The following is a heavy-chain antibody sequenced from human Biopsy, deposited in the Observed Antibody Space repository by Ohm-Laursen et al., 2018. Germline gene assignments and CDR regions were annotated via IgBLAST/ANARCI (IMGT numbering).Heavy chain of an antibody. CDR3: ARAGVGSDGADSYYYGMDV. V-gene: IGHV1-46*01. D-gene: IGHD5-24*01. CDR1: GNTFATYH. CDR2: ISPSGATT. Sequence: ASVKVSCKVSGNTFATYHIHWVRQAPGQGLEWMGVISPSGATTSFSQKFQGRITMTRDTSTGTVYMDLNSLGSEDTAVYYRARAGVGSDGADSYYYGMDVWGPGTTVTVSS. J-gene: IGHJ6*02.